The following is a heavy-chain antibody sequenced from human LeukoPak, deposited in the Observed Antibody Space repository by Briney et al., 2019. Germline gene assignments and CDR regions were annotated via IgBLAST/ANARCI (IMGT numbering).Heavy chain of an antibody. Sequence: GESLKISCKGSGYSFTNYWIGWVRQMPGKGLEWMGVIYPGDSDTRYSPSFQGQVTISADKSIGTAYLQWSSLKASDTALYYCARPSSSWYDNFDYWGQGTLATVSS. CDR2: IYPGDSDT. D-gene: IGHD6-13*01. J-gene: IGHJ4*02. CDR1: GYSFTNYW. V-gene: IGHV5-51*01. CDR3: ARPSSSWYDNFDY.